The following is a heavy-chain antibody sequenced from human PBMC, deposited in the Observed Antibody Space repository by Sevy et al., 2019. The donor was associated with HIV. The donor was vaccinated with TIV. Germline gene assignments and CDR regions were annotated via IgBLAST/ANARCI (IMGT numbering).Heavy chain of an antibody. CDR2: IYYDESSQ. V-gene: IGHV3-33*08. D-gene: IGHD4-17*01. CDR1: GFTFSPYS. CDR3: VRGRDYGNFDY. J-gene: IGHJ4*02. Sequence: GGSLRLSCAASGFTFSPYSMNWVRQAPGKGLEWVALIYYDESSQYYADSVKGRFTISRDNSKNTLYLQMNSLRVEDTALYYCVRGRDYGNFDYWGQGTLVTVSS.